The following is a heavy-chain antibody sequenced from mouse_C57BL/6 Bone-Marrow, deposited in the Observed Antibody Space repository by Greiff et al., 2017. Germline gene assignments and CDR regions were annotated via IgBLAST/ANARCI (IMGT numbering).Heavy chain of an antibody. J-gene: IGHJ4*01. V-gene: IGHV1-50*01. CDR1: GYTFTSYW. CDR3: AREDITTVVADYDAMDY. CDR2: IDPSDSYT. Sequence: QVQLQQPGAELVKPGASVKLSCKASGYTFTSYWMQWVKQRPGQGLEWIGEIDPSDSYTNYNQKFKDKATLTVDKSSSTAYMQLSSLTSEDTSVYYCAREDITTVVADYDAMDYWGQGTSVTVSS. D-gene: IGHD1-1*01.